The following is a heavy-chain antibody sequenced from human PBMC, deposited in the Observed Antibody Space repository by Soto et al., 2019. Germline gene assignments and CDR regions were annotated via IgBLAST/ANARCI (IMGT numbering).Heavy chain of an antibody. CDR2: MNPNSGDT. V-gene: IGHV1-8*01. J-gene: IGHJ5*02. CDR3: ARGRGGHCSGGKCFRFWDP. CDR1: GFTFTNYE. Sequence: QEQLVQSGAEVKKPGASVKVSCRASGFTFTNYETIWVRQATGQGLEWMGWMNPNSGDTVYAQKFQGRITLTRDTSISTAYMELSSLTYEDTAVYYCARGRGGHCSGGKCFRFWDPWGQGTLVTVSS. D-gene: IGHD2-15*01.